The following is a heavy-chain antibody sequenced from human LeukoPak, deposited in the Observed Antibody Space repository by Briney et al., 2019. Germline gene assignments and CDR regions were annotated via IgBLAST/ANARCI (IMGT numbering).Heavy chain of an antibody. V-gene: IGHV3-48*03. J-gene: IGHJ6*04. D-gene: IGHD3-10*02. CDR1: GFTFSSYE. CDR2: ISSSSSTI. Sequence: GGSLRLSCAASGFTFSSYEMNWVRQAPGKGLEWVSYISSSSSTIYYADSVKGRFTISRDNAKNSLYLQMNSLRAEDTAVYYCAELGITMIGGVWGKGTTVTISS. CDR3: AELGITMIGGV.